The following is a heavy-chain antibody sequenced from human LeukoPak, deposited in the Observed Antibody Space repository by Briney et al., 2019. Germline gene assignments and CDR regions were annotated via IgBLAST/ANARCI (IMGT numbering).Heavy chain of an antibody. J-gene: IGHJ4*02. CDR2: IYYTGST. V-gene: IGHV4-39*01. Sequence: SETLSLTCTVSGGSISSSGFYWGWIRQPPGKGLERIGSIYYTGSTYYNPSLKSRVTTSVDTSKNQLSLKLSSVTAADTAVYYCARTHSGTYYGFDHWGQGTLVTVSS. D-gene: IGHD1-26*01. CDR3: ARTHSGTYYGFDH. CDR1: GGSISSSGFY.